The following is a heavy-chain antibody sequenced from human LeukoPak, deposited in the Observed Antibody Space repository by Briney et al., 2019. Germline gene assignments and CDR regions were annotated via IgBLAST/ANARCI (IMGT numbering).Heavy chain of an antibody. V-gene: IGHV4-38-2*02. J-gene: IGHJ3*02. Sequence: SETLSLTCTVSGYSISSGYYWGWIRQPPGKGLEWIGSIYHSGSTYYNPSLKSRVTISVDTSKNQFSLKLSSVTAADTAVYYCARRDGYNYRDAFDIWGQGTMVTVSS. CDR1: GYSISSGYY. D-gene: IGHD5-24*01. CDR3: ARRDGYNYRDAFDI. CDR2: IYHSGST.